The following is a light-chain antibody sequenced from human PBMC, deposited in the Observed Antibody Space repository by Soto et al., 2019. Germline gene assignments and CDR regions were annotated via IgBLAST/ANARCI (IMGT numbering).Light chain of an antibody. J-gene: IGKJ5*01. Sequence: SQSAAALSVSPGERATLPCRASQSVSSNLAWYQQKPGQAPRLLIYGASSRATGIPDRFSGGGSGTDFTLTISRLEPEDFAVYYCQHYGSSPPITFGQGTRLEIK. CDR1: QSVSSN. V-gene: IGKV3-20*01. CDR2: GAS. CDR3: QHYGSSPPIT.